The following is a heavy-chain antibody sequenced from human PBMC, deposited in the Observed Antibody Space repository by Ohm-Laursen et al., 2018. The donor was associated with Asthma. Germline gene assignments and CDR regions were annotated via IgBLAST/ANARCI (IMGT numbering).Heavy chain of an antibody. CDR3: ARLDWAQSMFDS. V-gene: IGHV4-31*03. CDR1: GASITSAPYY. Sequence: TLSLTCTVSGASITSAPYYWNWIRQHPGKGLEWIGYIYYSWSTYYNPSLESRVTISLDSSKNQFSLKLSSVTAADTAVYFCARLDWAQSMFDSWGQGTQVTVSS. CDR2: IYYSWST. J-gene: IGHJ4*02. D-gene: IGHD3-9*01.